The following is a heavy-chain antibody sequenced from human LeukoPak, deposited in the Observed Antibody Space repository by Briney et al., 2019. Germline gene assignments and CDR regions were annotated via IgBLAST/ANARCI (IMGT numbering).Heavy chain of an antibody. D-gene: IGHD5-18*01. CDR1: GGSFSGYY. Sequence: SETLSLTCAVNGGSFSGYYWSWIRQPPGKGLEWIGEINHSGSTNYNPSLKSRVTISVDTSKNQFSLKLSSVTAADTAVYYCAREADTAMVSAFDIWGQGTMVTVSS. CDR2: INHSGST. V-gene: IGHV4-34*01. J-gene: IGHJ3*02. CDR3: AREADTAMVSAFDI.